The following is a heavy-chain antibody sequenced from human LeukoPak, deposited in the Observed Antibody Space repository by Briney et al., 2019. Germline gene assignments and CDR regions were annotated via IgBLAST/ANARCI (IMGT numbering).Heavy chain of an antibody. V-gene: IGHV4-4*02. CDR2: IYHSGST. CDR3: ARGGDFWSGYSPLDNWFDP. J-gene: IGHJ5*02. CDR1: GGSISSSNW. Sequence: PSETLSLTCAVSGGSISSSNWWSWVRQPPGKGLEWIGEIYHSGSTNYNPSLKSRVTISVDKSKNQFSLKLSSVTAADTAVYYCARGGDFWSGYSPLDNWFDPWGQGTLVTVSS. D-gene: IGHD3-3*01.